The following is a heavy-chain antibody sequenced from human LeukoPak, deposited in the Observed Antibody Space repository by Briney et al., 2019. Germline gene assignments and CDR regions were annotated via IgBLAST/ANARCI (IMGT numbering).Heavy chain of an antibody. D-gene: IGHD6-19*01. CDR1: GFIFSSYW. V-gene: IGHV3-21*01. J-gene: IGHJ4*02. CDR2: ISSSSSYI. CDR3: AREGRQWLDFDY. Sequence: GGSLGLSCAASGFIFSSYWMGWVRQAPGKGLEWVSSISSSSSYIYYADPVKGRFTISRDNAKNSLYLQMNSLRAEDTAVYYCAREGRQWLDFDYWGQGTLVTVSS.